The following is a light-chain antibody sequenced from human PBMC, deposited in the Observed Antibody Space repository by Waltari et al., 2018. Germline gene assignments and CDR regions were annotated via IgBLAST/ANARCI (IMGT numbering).Light chain of an antibody. Sequence: QSVLTQPPSLSAAPGQKVTLSCSGSNTNIGTNYVSWYKQVPGTAPKLLIYDNPKRPAVIPDRFSGSRSGTSATLNISGLQTGDEAEYYCATWETRLSTVVFGGGTKLTVL. V-gene: IGLV1-51*01. J-gene: IGLJ2*01. CDR2: DNP. CDR1: NTNIGTNY. CDR3: ATWETRLSTVV.